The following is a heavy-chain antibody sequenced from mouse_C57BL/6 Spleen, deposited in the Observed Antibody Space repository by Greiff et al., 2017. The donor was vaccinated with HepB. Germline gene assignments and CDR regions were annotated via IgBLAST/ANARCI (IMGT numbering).Heavy chain of an antibody. CDR1: GFTFSDYY. CDR3: ARGLTTVRYFDV. V-gene: IGHV5-16*01. CDR2: INYDGSST. D-gene: IGHD1-1*01. Sequence: EVMLVESEGGLVQPGSSMKLSCTASGFTFSDYYMAWVRQVPEKGLEWVANINYDGSSTYYLDSLKSRFIISRDNAKNILYLQMSSLKSEDTATCYCARGLTTVRYFDVWGTGTTVTVSS. J-gene: IGHJ1*03.